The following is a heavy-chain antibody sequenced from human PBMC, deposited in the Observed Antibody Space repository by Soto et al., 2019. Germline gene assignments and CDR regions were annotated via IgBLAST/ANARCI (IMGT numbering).Heavy chain of an antibody. CDR3: ARRSALLVYYFNA. CDR2: IYYSALP. D-gene: IGHD3-16*01. V-gene: IGHV4-30-4*02. J-gene: IGHJ4*01. CDR1: AGSISRGDYY. Sequence: SETLSLTCNVSAGSISRGDYYWSWLRQPPGKGLEWIGYIYYSALPCYNPSLKSRVSISVGTSKNQFSLNLPSMSAADTPDYSCARRSALLVYYFNAWADVTQVTVSS.